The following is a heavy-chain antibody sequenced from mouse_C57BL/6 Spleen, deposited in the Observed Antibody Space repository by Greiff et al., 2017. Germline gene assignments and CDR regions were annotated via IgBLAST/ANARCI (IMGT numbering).Heavy chain of an antibody. J-gene: IGHJ2*01. CDR3: TRSGNY. V-gene: IGHV1-15*01. CDR2: IDPETGGT. Sequence: QVTLKVSGAELVRPGASVTLSCKASGYTFTDYEMHWVKQTPVHGLEWIGAIDPETGGTAYNQKFKGKAILTADKSSSTAYMELRSLTSEDSAVYYCTRSGNYWGQGTTLTVSS. CDR1: GYTFTDYE. D-gene: IGHD3-1*01.